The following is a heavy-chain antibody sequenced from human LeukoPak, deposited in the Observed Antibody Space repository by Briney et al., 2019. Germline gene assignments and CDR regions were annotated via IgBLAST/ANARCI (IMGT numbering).Heavy chain of an antibody. J-gene: IGHJ4*02. CDR2: INTDGSST. D-gene: IGHD3-16*01. CDR1: GFTFSNNY. V-gene: IGHV3-74*01. CDR3: ARGYSYAHDY. Sequence: GGSLRLSCAASGFTFSNNYMHWVRQAPGKGLVWVSRINTDGSSTNYADSVKGRFTISRDNAKNTLYLQMNSLRAEDTAVYYWARGYSYAHDYWGQGTLLTVSS.